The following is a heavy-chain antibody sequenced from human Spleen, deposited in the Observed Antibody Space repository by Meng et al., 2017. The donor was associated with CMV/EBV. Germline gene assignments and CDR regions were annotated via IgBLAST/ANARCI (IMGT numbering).Heavy chain of an antibody. CDR1: GYTFTSHD. V-gene: IGHV1-8*01. CDR3: ARSYSNTIFGVVVPDDALDI. CDR2: VSPNNGNT. Sequence: ASVKVSCKSSGYTFTSHDINWVRQATGQGLEWMAWVSPNNGNTGYAQKFQGRVTVTRSTSITTAYMELSGLTSEDTAIYYCARSYSNTIFGVVVPDDALDIWGQGTMVTVSS. J-gene: IGHJ3*02. D-gene: IGHD3-3*01.